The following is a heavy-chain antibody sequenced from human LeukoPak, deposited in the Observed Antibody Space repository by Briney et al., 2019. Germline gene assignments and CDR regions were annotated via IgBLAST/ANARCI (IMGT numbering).Heavy chain of an antibody. CDR3: ARGEGVAMGTWFDY. Sequence: GASVKVSCEASGYTFTSYGISWARQAPGQGLEWMGWISAYNGNANYAQKLQGRVTMTTDTSTSTAYMELRSLRSDDTAVYYCARGEGVAMGTWFDYWGQGTLVTVSS. J-gene: IGHJ4*02. CDR1: GYTFTSYG. CDR2: ISAYNGNA. V-gene: IGHV1-18*01. D-gene: IGHD5-12*01.